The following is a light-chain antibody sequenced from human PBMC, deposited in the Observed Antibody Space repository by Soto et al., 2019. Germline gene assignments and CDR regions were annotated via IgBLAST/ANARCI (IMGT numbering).Light chain of an antibody. J-gene: IGLJ3*02. V-gene: IGLV2-8*01. CDR3: SSYAGSNNWV. CDR1: SSDVGAFDY. CDR2: DVT. Sequence: QSALTQPPSASGSRGQSVAISCTGTSSDVGAFDYVSWYQHHPGKVPKLLIYDVTKRPSGVPDRFSGSKSGNTASLTVSGLQAEDEGDYYCSSYAGSNNWVFGGGTKVTVL.